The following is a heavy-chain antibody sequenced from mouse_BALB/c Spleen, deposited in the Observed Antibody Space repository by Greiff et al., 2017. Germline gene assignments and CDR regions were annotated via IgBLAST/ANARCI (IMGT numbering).Heavy chain of an antibody. Sequence: EVHLVESGGGLVKPGGSLKLSCAASGFTFSDYYMYWVRQTPEKRLEWVATISDGGSYTYYPDSVKGRFTISRDNAKNNLYLQMSSLKSEDTAMYYCARGSTMITTGWFAYWGQGTLVTVSA. CDR1: GFTFSDYY. CDR2: ISDGGSYT. CDR3: ARGSTMITTGWFAY. J-gene: IGHJ3*01. D-gene: IGHD2-4*01. V-gene: IGHV5-4*02.